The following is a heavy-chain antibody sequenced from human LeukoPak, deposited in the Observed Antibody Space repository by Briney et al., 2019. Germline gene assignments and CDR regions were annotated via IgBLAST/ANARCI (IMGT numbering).Heavy chain of an antibody. CDR1: GSTFSDYY. CDR3: ARDPSSLRDSFDY. V-gene: IGHV3-7*01. J-gene: IGHJ4*02. CDR2: IKEDGSEK. Sequence: GGSLRLSCAASGSTFSDYYMSWIRQAPGKGLEWVANIKEDGSEKYYVDSVKGRFTISRDNAKNSLYLQMNSLRAEDTAVYYCARDPSSLRDSFDYWGQGTLATVSS.